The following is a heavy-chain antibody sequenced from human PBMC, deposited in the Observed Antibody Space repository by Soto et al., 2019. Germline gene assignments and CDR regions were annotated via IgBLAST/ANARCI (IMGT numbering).Heavy chain of an antibody. CDR2: ISSGSDTI. CDR3: ARVSTTWEDDY. D-gene: IGHD1-26*01. V-gene: IGHV3-48*02. Sequence: EVQLVESGGGLVQPGGSLRLSCAASGFTFSDYGVNWVRQAPGKGLEWISYISSGSDTIYYADSVKGRFTISRVNAKKSLFLQMTSLRDEDTAVYYCARVSTTWEDDYWGQGTLVTVSS. J-gene: IGHJ4*02. CDR1: GFTFSDYG.